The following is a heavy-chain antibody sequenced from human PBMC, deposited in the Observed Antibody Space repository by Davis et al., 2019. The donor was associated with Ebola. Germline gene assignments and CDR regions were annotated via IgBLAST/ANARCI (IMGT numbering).Heavy chain of an antibody. CDR2: INAGNGNT. V-gene: IGHV1-3*01. CDR1: GYTFTRFA. J-gene: IGHJ6*02. Sequence: AASVKVSCKASGYTFTRFAIHWVRQAPGQRLEWMGWINAGNGNTIYSQNFQGRVTITRDTSASTVYTELSSLRSEDTAVYYCAGNSVTTRLDYYGMDVWGQGTTVTVSS. D-gene: IGHD4-17*01. CDR3: AGNSVTTRLDYYGMDV.